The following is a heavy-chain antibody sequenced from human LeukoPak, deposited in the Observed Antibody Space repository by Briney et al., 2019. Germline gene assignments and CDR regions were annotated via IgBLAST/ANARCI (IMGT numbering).Heavy chain of an antibody. J-gene: IGHJ4*02. CDR3: ARGEMATIMPIDY. D-gene: IGHD5-24*01. CDR2: IIPIFGTA. CDR1: GGTFSSYA. Sequence: SVKVSCKASGGTFSSYAISWVRQAPGQGLEWMGGIIPIFGTANYAQKFQGRVTITTDESTSTAYMELSSLRSEDTAVYYCARGEMATIMPIDYWGQGTLVTVSS. V-gene: IGHV1-69*05.